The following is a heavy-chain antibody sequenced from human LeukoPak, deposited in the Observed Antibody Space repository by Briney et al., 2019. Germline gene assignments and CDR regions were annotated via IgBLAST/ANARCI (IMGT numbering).Heavy chain of an antibody. D-gene: IGHD6-19*01. CDR1: GGAFSYSC. V-gene: IGHV4-59*08. J-gene: IGHJ4*02. Sequence: SEPLSLTCTVSGGAFSYSCWSWFRQPPGKGLEWIGLIHDTGTTIYNPSLRGRVTVSVETSKKRFSLKLSSVTAADTAVYYCARSYFSGWLIGYWGQGTLVTVSS. CDR2: IHDTGTT. CDR3: ARSYFSGWLIGY.